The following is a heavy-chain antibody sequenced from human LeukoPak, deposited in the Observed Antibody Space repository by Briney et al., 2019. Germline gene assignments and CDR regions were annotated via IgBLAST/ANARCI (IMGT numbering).Heavy chain of an antibody. V-gene: IGHV1-69*05. D-gene: IGHD3-3*01. CDR2: IIPIFGTA. CDR3: ARQLSITIFGVDAFDI. CDR1: GGTFSSYA. Sequence: EASVKVSCKASGGTFSSYAISWVRRAPGQGLEWMGGIIPIFGTANYAQKFQGRVTITTDESTSTAYMELSSLRSEDTAVYYCARQLSITIFGVDAFDIWGQGTMVTVSS. J-gene: IGHJ3*02.